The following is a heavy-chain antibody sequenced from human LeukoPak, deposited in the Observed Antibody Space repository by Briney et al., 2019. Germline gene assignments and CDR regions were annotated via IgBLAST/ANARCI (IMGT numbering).Heavy chain of an antibody. CDR3: ARRKLAFDAFDI. J-gene: IGHJ3*02. V-gene: IGHV1-2*02. CDR1: GYTFTGYY. Sequence: GSVKVSCKASGYTFTGYYMHWVRQAPGQGLEWMGWINPNSGVTYYAQNFQGRVTMTRDTSISTAYMELSRLTSDDTAVFYCARRKLAFDAFDIWGQGTMVTVSS. D-gene: IGHD6-13*01. CDR2: INPNSGVT.